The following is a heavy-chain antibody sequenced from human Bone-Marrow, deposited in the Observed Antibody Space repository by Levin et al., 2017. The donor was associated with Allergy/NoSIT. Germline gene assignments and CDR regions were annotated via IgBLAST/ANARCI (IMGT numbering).Heavy chain of an antibody. D-gene: IGHD3-22*01. Sequence: PGGSLRLSCAASGFRFTRSTMHWVRQAPGKGLEWVATTSYDETVKIYADSVKGRVTISRDNSKNTLYLQMYSLTPDDTSVYYCAKSGQTSGYSDVLNSWGQGTLVTVSS. CDR1: GFRFTRST. J-gene: IGHJ4*02. V-gene: IGHV3-30-3*02. CDR3: AKSGQTSGYSDVLNS. CDR2: TSYDETVK.